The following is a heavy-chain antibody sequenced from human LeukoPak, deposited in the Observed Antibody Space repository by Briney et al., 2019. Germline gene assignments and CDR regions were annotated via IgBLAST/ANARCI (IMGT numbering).Heavy chain of an antibody. Sequence: GSSVTVSCKASGGTFSSYAIRWVRQAPGQGLEWMGRIIPILGIANYAQKFQGRVTITADKSTSTAYMELSSLRSEDTAVYYCARDIIVVVPAANYYYGMDVWGQGTTVTVSS. CDR1: GGTFSSYA. CDR2: IIPILGIA. V-gene: IGHV1-69*04. J-gene: IGHJ6*02. CDR3: ARDIIVVVPAANYYYGMDV. D-gene: IGHD2-2*01.